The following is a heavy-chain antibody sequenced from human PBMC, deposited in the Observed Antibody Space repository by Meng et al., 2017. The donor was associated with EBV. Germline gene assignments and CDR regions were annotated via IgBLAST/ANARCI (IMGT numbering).Heavy chain of an antibody. J-gene: IGHJ5*02. CDR3: ARGVGTIFGVVIKNWFDP. V-gene: IGHV1-8*01. CDR1: GYTFTRYD. Sequence: QVELVPYGTEVEKPGAAGKFSCTASGYTFTRYDINWVRHATGQGLEWMGWMTPNSGNTGYAQKFQGRVTMTRNTSISTAYMELSSLRYEDTAVYYCARGVGTIFGVVIKNWFDPWGQGTLVTVSS. D-gene: IGHD3-3*01. CDR2: MTPNSGNT.